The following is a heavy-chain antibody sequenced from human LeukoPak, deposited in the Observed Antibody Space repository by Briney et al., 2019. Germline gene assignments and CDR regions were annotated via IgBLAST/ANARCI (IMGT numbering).Heavy chain of an antibody. CDR1: GFTFSSYG. D-gene: IGHD5-24*01. J-gene: IGHJ4*02. CDR3: ARGRDGYTDY. Sequence: GGSLRLSCAASGFTFSSYGMHWVRQAPGKGLEWVAFIRYDGSNKYYADSVKGRFTISRDNSKNTLYLHVNSLRAEDTAVYYCARGRDGYTDYWGQGTLVTVSS. CDR2: IRYDGSNK. V-gene: IGHV3-30*02.